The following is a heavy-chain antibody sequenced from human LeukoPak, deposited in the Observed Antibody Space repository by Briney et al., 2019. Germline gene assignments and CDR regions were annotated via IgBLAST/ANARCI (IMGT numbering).Heavy chain of an antibody. V-gene: IGHV3-64*01. J-gene: IGHJ6*02. D-gene: IGHD2-2*01. CDR3: ARDSSTTNYYYGMDV. Sequence: GGSLRLSCAASGFSFSSYTMHWVRQAPGKGLEYVAAVSGNGYTTYYAKSLKGRLTISRDNSKNTLYLQMGSLRAEDMAVYYCARDSSTTNYYYGMDVWGQGTTVTVSS. CDR1: GFSFSSYT. CDR2: VSGNGYTT.